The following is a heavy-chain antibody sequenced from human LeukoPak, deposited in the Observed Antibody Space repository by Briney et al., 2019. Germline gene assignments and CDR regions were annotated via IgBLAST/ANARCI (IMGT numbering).Heavy chain of an antibody. CDR3: ARSRSYYYDSSGYWTYYFDY. D-gene: IGHD3-22*01. CDR2: IYYSGST. J-gene: IGHJ4*02. Sequence: SQTLSLTCTVSGGSISSGGYYWSWIRQHPGKGLEWIGYIYYSGSTYYNPSLKSRVTISVDTSKNQFSLKLSSVTAADTAVYYCARSRSYYYDSSGYWTYYFDYWGQGTLVTVSS. CDR1: GGSISSGGYY. V-gene: IGHV4-31*03.